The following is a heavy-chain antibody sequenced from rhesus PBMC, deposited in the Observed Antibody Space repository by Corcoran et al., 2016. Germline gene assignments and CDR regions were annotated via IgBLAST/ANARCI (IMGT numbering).Heavy chain of an antibody. CDR1: GFTFSSYD. V-gene: IGHV3-136*01. CDR2: ISYTGKTL. Sequence: EVQLVESGGGLVQPGGSLRLSCAASGFTFSSYDMSWVRQAPGKGLEWVSYISYTGKTLYYADCVKGRFTISRDNAKNSLSLQMSSLRAEDTAVYYCTRITAAAGRKYYFDYWGQGVLVTVSS. CDR3: TRITAAAGRKYYFDY. D-gene: IGHD6-25*01. J-gene: IGHJ4*01.